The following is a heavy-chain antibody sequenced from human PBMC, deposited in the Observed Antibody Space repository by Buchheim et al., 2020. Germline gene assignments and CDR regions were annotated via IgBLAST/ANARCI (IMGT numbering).Heavy chain of an antibody. CDR3: AKIIVTVGPIAYDY. CDR2: ISYDGSSK. CDR1: GFTFSSYG. J-gene: IGHJ4*02. Sequence: QVQLVESGGGVVQPGRSLRLSCAASGFTFSSYGMHWVRQAPGKGLEWLAVISYDGSSKNYGDSVKGRFTISRDNSTNTVYLQMNSLRAEDTAVYYCAKIIVTVGPIAYDYWGQGTL. D-gene: IGHD2-15*01. V-gene: IGHV3-30*18.